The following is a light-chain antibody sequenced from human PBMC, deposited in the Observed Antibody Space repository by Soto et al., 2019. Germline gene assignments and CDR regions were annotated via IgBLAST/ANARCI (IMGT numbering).Light chain of an antibody. Sequence: ETVLTQSPHTLSVSLGERATLSCWASQFISSNVAWYQQKPGQAPRLLIYGASTRATGIPARFSGSGSGTEFTLTISSLQSEDVAVYSCQQYNNWPRTFGQGTKLEIK. CDR2: GAS. J-gene: IGKJ2*01. V-gene: IGKV3-15*01. CDR3: QQYNNWPRT. CDR1: QFISSN.